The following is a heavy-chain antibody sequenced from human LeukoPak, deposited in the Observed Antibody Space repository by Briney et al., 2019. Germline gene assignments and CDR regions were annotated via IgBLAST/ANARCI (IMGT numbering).Heavy chain of an antibody. CDR1: GFTFSSYS. D-gene: IGHD2-15*01. Sequence: GGSLRLSCAASGFTFSSYSMNWVRQAPGKGLEWVSSISSSSSYIYYADSVKGRLTISRDNAKNSLYLQMNSLRAEDTAVYYCARDPSPPIVVVVAATLDYWGQGTLVTVSS. CDR3: ARDPSPPIVVVVAATLDY. CDR2: ISSSSSYI. V-gene: IGHV3-21*01. J-gene: IGHJ4*02.